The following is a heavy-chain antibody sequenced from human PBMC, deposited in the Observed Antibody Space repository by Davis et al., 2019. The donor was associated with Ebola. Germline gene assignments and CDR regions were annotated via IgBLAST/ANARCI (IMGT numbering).Heavy chain of an antibody. CDR1: GGSISGFF. CDR2: IHGSGRT. J-gene: IGHJ4*02. D-gene: IGHD5-12*01. V-gene: IGHV4-59*08. Sequence: MPSETLSLTCTVSGGSISGFFWSWIRQSPREGLEWIGYIHGSGRTSYNPSFKSRVTISLDMSKHQFPLKLGSVTAADTAVYYWVGHVRGYDWGQGIPVTVSS. CDR3: VGHVRGYD.